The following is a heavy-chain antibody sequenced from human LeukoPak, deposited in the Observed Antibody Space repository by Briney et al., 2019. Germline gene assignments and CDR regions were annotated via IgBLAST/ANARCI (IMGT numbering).Heavy chain of an antibody. D-gene: IGHD3-10*01. CDR1: GGSISSGGYY. J-gene: IGHJ4*02. V-gene: IGHV4-31*03. CDR2: IYYSGST. Sequence: PSETLSLTCTVSGGSISSGGYYWSWIRQHPGKGLEWIGYIYYSGSTYYNPSLKSRATISVDTSKNQFSLKLSSVTAADTAVYYCARGNILLWFGELSIRGVHFDYWGQGTLVTVSS. CDR3: ARGNILLWFGELSIRGVHFDY.